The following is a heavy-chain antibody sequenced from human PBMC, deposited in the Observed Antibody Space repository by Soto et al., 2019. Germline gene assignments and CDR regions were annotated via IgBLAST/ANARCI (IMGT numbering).Heavy chain of an antibody. V-gene: IGHV1-69*06. J-gene: IGHJ4*02. D-gene: IGHD3-22*01. CDR3: ARENSSGYFSSDY. CDR1: GGTFSSYA. Sequence: SVKVSCKASGGTFSSYAISWVRQAPGQGLEWMGGIIPIFGTANYAQKFQGRVTITADKSTSTAYMELSSLRSEDTAVYYCARENSSGYFSSDYWGQGTLVTVSS. CDR2: IIPIFGTA.